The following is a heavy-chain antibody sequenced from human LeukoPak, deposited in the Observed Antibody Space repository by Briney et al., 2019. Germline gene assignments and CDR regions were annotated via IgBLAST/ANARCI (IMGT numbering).Heavy chain of an antibody. CDR3: ARGRSSMVRGYYYYYMDV. Sequence: PSETLSLTCTVSGGSISSSSYYWSWIRQPPGKGLEWIGYIYYSGSTNYNPSLKSRVTISVDTSKNQFSLKLSSVTAADTAVYYCARGRSSMVRGYYYYYMDVWGKGTTVTISS. D-gene: IGHD3-10*01. V-gene: IGHV4-61*01. CDR2: IYYSGST. CDR1: GGSISSSSYY. J-gene: IGHJ6*03.